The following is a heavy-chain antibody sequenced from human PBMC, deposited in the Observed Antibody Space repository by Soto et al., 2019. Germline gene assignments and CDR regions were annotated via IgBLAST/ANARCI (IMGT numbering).Heavy chain of an antibody. CDR2: IYYIGNT. J-gene: IGHJ4*01. V-gene: IGHV4-31*03. Sequence: SESLSLTCTVSHGSVSNNHFYWTWIRQQPGKGLEWIGDIYYIGNTYYRPSLKSRVSISIDTSQNQFSLRLNSVTAADTAVYYCARSGYGSRGFDHWGQGTLVTVSS. CDR3: ARSGYGSRGFDH. D-gene: IGHD6-13*01. CDR1: HGSVSNNHFY.